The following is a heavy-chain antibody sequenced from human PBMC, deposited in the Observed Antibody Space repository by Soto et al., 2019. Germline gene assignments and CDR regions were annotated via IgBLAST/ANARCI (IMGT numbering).Heavy chain of an antibody. CDR1: GFTFSSYE. V-gene: IGHV3-48*03. CDR3: ARHSTLSGFDY. CDR2: ISNSGSTI. Sequence: GGSLRLSCTASGFTFSSYEMNWVRQFPGKGLEWISYISNSGSTIYYADSVKGRFTISRDNSKNTLYLQMNSLRADDTAVYYCARHSTLSGFDYWGQGTLVTVSS. J-gene: IGHJ4*02. D-gene: IGHD2-15*01.